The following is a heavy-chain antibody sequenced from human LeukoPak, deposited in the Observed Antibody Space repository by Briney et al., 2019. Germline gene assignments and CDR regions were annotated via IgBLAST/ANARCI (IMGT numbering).Heavy chain of an antibody. D-gene: IGHD3-10*01. CDR1: GFTFGSFT. J-gene: IGHJ6*01. CDR3: AKAGFYYGSGNMSPLGIDYFTMDV. V-gene: IGHV3-23*01. Sequence: RGSPRLSCAASGFTFGSFTMSWVGQAPGRSLEWVSAIRGTDTNTYYADSVRGRFTISRDNSNNTLFLQMNGLRAEDTAVYYCAKAGFYYGSGNMSPLGIDYFTMDVWGHGITVTVSS. CDR2: IRGTDTNT.